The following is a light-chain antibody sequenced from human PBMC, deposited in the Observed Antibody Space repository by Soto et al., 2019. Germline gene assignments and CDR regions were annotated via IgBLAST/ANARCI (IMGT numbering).Light chain of an antibody. CDR3: QQSVSSPWA. V-gene: IGKV3-20*01. J-gene: IGKJ1*01. Sequence: EIVLAQSPGTLSLSPGERATLSCRASQSVTNSFLAWYQQKPGQAPRLLIYGASRRATGIPDRFTGSGSGTDFTLTISRLEPEDFAVYYCQQSVSSPWAFGQGTKVDIK. CDR2: GAS. CDR1: QSVTNSF.